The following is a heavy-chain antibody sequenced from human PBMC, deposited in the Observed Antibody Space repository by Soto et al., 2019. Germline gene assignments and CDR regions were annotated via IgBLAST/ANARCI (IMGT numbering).Heavy chain of an antibody. CDR2: IYYSGNT. CDR1: GGSVNGYY. V-gene: IGHV4-31*11. J-gene: IGHJ6*02. CDR3: ARDRLMATAGTARHYFGLDV. D-gene: IGHD5-18*01. Sequence: PSETLSLTCAVYGGSVNGYYWSWVRQNPRRGLEWIGNIYYSGNTYYNPSLKSRLTISVDTSKNQFSLNLSSVTAADTAVYYCARDRLMATAGTARHYFGLDVWGQGTTVTVSS.